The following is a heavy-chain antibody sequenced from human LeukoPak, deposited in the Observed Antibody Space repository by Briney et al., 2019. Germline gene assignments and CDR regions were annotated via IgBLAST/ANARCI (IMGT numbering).Heavy chain of an antibody. Sequence: ASVKVSCKASGYTFTGYYMHWVRQAPGQGLEWMGWINPNSGGTNYAQKFQGRVTMTRDTSISTAYMELSRLRSDDTAVYYCARVKALQWLLTMYYFDYWGQGTLVTVSS. CDR3: ARVKALQWLLTMYYFDY. CDR1: GYTFTGYY. J-gene: IGHJ4*02. V-gene: IGHV1-2*02. CDR2: INPNSGGT. D-gene: IGHD3-22*01.